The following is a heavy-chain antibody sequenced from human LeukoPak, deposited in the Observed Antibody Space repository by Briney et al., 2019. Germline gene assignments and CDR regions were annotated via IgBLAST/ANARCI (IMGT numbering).Heavy chain of an antibody. CDR2: IYTSGST. CDR1: GGSISSSSYY. V-gene: IGHV4-39*07. J-gene: IGHJ4*02. CDR3: AGNYYGSGSYYSEDRY. D-gene: IGHD3-10*01. Sequence: PSETLSLTCTVSGGSISSSSYYWGWIRQPPGKGLEWIGSIYTSGSTNYNPSLKSRVTISVDTSKKQFSLKLSSVTAADTAVYYCAGNYYGSGSYYSEDRYWGQGTLVTVSS.